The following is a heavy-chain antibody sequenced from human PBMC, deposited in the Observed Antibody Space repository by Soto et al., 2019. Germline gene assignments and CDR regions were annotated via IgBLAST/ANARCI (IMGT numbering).Heavy chain of an antibody. CDR2: IYYSGST. Sequence: SETLSLTCTVSGGSISSYYWSWIRQPPGKGLEWIGYIYYSGSTNYNPSLQSRVTISVDTSKNQFSLKLSSVTAADTAVYYCARGRYTGNWNWFDPWGQGPLVTVSS. CDR1: GGSISSYY. V-gene: IGHV4-59*01. J-gene: IGHJ5*02. D-gene: IGHD1-1*01. CDR3: ARGRYTGNWNWFDP.